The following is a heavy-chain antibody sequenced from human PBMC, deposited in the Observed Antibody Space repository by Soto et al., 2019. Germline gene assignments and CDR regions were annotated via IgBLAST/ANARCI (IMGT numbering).Heavy chain of an antibody. D-gene: IGHD2-15*01. J-gene: IGHJ4*02. Sequence: QITLKESGPTLVKPTQTLTLTCTFSGFSLSTSGVGVGWIRQPPGKALEWLALIYWDDDKRYSPSLKSRLTITKDTSKSQVVLTMTNMDPVDTATYYRALRPSYCIYGNCYSGFDYWGQGTLVTVPS. CDR3: ALRPSYCIYGNCYSGFDY. CDR1: GFSLSTSGVG. CDR2: IYWDDDK. V-gene: IGHV2-5*02.